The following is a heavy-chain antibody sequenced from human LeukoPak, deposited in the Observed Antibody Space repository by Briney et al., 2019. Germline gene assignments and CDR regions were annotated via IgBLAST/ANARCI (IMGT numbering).Heavy chain of an antibody. V-gene: IGHV4-38-2*01. CDR1: GYSISSGYY. CDR3: ARRLDSYSFDY. J-gene: IGHJ4*02. Sequence: SETLSLTCAVSGYSISSGYYWGWIRQPPGKGLEWIGSMYHSGSTYYNPSLKSRVTISVDTSKNQFSLKLSSVTAADTAVYYCARRLDSYSFDYWGQGTLVTVSS. D-gene: IGHD2-21*02. CDR2: MYHSGST.